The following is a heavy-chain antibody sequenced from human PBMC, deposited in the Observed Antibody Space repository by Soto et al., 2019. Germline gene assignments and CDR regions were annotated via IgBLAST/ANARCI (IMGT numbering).Heavy chain of an antibody. CDR3: ASGAADTALVDP. V-gene: IGHV4-59*01. CDR1: GGSIRSYY. J-gene: IGHJ5*02. Sequence: ETLSLTCTVSGGSIRSYYWTWIRQPPGKGLEWVGYIFYSGSTFYNPSLKSRVTISIHTAKSQFSLHLTSVTAAATAVYYCASGAADTALVDPWGQGTLVTVSS. D-gene: IGHD5-18*01. CDR2: IFYSGST.